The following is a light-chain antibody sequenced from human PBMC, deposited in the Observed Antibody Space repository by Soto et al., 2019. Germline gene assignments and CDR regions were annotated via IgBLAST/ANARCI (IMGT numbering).Light chain of an antibody. V-gene: IGKV3-15*01. J-gene: IGKJ5*01. CDR2: GAS. CDR1: QSVSSN. CDR3: QQHDIWPPIT. Sequence: EIVMTQSPATLSVSPGDSAALSCRASQSVSSNLAWYQQRPGQAPRLLIYGASTRATGIPARFSGSGSGTEFTLTITSLQSEDFAVYYCQQHDIWPPITFGQGTRLEIK.